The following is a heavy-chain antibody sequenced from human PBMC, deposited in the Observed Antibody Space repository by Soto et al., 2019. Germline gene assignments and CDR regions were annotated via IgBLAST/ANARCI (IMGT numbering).Heavy chain of an antibody. J-gene: IGHJ4*02. CDR2: IYYSGST. CDR1: GGSISSGGYY. CDR3: ARDPIRSLYSSSSGY. Sequence: SETLSLTCTVSGGSISSGGYYWSWIRQHPGKGLEWIGYIYYSGSTYYNPSLKSRVTISVDTSKNQFSLKLSSVTAADTAVYYCARDPIRSLYSSSSGYWGQGTLVTVSS. V-gene: IGHV4-31*03. D-gene: IGHD6-6*01.